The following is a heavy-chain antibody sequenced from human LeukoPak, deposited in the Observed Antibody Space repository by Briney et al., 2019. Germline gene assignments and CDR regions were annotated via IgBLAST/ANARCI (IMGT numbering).Heavy chain of an antibody. CDR3: AREIFNGFDI. V-gene: IGHV3-30-3*01. J-gene: IGHJ3*02. CDR1: GLTFRSYA. Sequence: GGSLRLSCAGSGLTFRSYAMHWVRQTPGKGLEWVAVISYDGSNKDYADSMKGRFTISRDNSKNTLYLQMNSLGAEDTAVYYCAREIFNGFDIWGQGTMVTVSS. CDR2: ISYDGSNK.